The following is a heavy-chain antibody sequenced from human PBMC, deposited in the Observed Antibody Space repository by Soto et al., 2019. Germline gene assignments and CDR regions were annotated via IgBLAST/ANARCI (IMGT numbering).Heavy chain of an antibody. CDR2: IYHSGST. Sequence: TLSLTCAVSGGSISSGGYSWSWIRQPPGKGLEWIGYIYHSGSTYYNPSLKSRVTISVDRSKNQFSLKLSSVTAADTAVYYCARGKYYYDSSGYYYYFDYWGQGTLVTVSS. CDR3: ARGKYYYDSSGYYYYFDY. V-gene: IGHV4-30-2*01. D-gene: IGHD3-22*01. CDR1: GGSISSGGYS. J-gene: IGHJ4*02.